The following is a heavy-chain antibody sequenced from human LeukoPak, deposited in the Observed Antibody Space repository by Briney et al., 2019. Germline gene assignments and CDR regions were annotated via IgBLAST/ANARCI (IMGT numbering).Heavy chain of an antibody. V-gene: IGHV4-4*07. CDR1: GGSISSYY. CDR3: ARAYKGSISLNYYYYMDV. CDR2: IYTTGST. Sequence: PSETLSLTCTVSGGSISSYYWSWIRQPAGKGLEWIGRIYTTGSTNYNPSLKSRVTMSIDTSENQFSLKLSSATAADTAVYYCARAYKGSISLNYYYYMDVWGKGTTVTVSS. J-gene: IGHJ6*03. D-gene: IGHD1-14*01.